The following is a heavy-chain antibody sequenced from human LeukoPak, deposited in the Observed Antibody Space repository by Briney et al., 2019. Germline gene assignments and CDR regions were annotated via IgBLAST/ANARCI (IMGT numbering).Heavy chain of an antibody. CDR3: AKTQTTLRYFDCFLTEY. J-gene: IGHJ4*02. D-gene: IGHD3-9*01. V-gene: IGHV3-23*01. CDR2: ISGSGCSK. CDR1: GFSFSSYA. Sequence: PGCSLTLSCPASGFSFSSYAMSWLRQAPGKGLEGVSAISGSGCSKYYADSVKGRFTISRDNSKNPLYPQVDSLSADDTAVYFRAKTQTTLRYFDCFLTEYWGQGGLGT.